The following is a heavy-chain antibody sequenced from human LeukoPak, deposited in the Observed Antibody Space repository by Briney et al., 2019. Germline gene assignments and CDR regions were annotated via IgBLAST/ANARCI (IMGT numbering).Heavy chain of an antibody. Sequence: GGPLRLSCAASGFTFSDYSMSWVRQAPGKGLEWVSVIYIDGSKYYADSVKGRFTISRDTSTNTVFLQMNSLRPEDTAVYYCARLHYYYMDIWGTGTTVTVSS. CDR3: ARLHYYYMDI. CDR1: GFTFSDYS. V-gene: IGHV3-66*02. CDR2: IYIDGSK. J-gene: IGHJ6*03.